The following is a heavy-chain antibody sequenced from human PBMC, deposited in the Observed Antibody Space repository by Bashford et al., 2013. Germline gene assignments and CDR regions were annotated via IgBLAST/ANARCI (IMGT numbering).Heavy chain of an antibody. J-gene: IGHJ4*02. CDR3: VTQKGRNKMARIAH. D-gene: IGHD5-24*01. CDR2: IHYSGFT. CDR1: GDAITSYY. Sequence: SSETLSLTCSVSGDAITSYYWSWIRQSPGQGLAWIGYIHYSGFTNYNPSLRSRVTLSVDTSKNQFSLKLSGVTAADTATYYCVTQKGRNKMARIAHWGQGTLVTVSS. V-gene: IGHV4-59*08.